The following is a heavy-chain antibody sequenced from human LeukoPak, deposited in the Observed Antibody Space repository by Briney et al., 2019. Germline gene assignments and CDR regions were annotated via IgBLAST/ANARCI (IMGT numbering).Heavy chain of an antibody. D-gene: IGHD3-10*01. CDR1: GYTFTGYY. CDR3: ARSPSSMVLDY. J-gene: IGHJ4*02. Sequence: GASVKVSCEASGYTFTGYYMHWVRQAPGQGLEWMGWINPNSGGTNYAQKFQGWVTMTRDTSISTAYMELSRLRSDDTAVYYCARSPSSMVLDYWGQGTLVTVSS. V-gene: IGHV1-2*04. CDR2: INPNSGGT.